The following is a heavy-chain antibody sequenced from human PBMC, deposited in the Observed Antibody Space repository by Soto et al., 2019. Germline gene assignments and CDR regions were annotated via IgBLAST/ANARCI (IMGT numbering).Heavy chain of an antibody. CDR2: IIPIFGTA. CDR3: PRDLHSCPSYCCAEYSRDV. V-gene: IGHV1-69*01. Sequence: ERRAWRAARHADSVHAISWVRQAPGQGLEWMGGIIPIFGTANYAQKFQGRVTITADESTSTAYMELSSLRSEFTAVYYRPRDLHSCPSYCCAEYSRDV. J-gene: IGHJ6*01. D-gene: IGHD6-6*01. CDR1: RHADSVHA.